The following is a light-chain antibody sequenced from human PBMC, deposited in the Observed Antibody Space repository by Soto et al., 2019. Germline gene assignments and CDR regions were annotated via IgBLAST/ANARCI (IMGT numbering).Light chain of an antibody. CDR2: GVS. CDR1: QSVPSNF. V-gene: IGKV3-20*01. CDR3: QQYDSSWT. J-gene: IGKJ1*01. Sequence: EIVLTQSPGTLSLSPGERATLSCRASQSVPSNFLAWYQQKPGQAPILVIYGVSRRATGIPDRFSGSGSGTEFTLTISSLEPEDFAVYYCQQYDSSWTFGQGTKVEIK.